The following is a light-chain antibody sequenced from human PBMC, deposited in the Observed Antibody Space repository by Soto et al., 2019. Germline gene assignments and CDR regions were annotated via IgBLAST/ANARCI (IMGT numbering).Light chain of an antibody. Sequence: QSALTQPPSASGSPGQSVTISCTGTSSDVGAYNYVSWYQQLPGKAPKLMIYEVNKRPSGVPDRFSGSKSGNTASLTVSGLQAEDEADYFCSAYVGNNNVVFGGGTKLTVL. CDR2: EVN. CDR1: SSDVGAYNY. CDR3: SAYVGNNNVV. V-gene: IGLV2-8*01. J-gene: IGLJ2*01.